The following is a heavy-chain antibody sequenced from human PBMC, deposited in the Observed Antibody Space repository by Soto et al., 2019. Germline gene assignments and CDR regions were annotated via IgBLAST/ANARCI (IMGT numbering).Heavy chain of an antibody. Sequence: SETLSLTCAVYGGSFSGYYWSWIRQPPGKGLEWIGEINHSGSTNYNPSLKSRVTISVDTSKNQFSLKLSSVTAADTAVYYCASLDRVGATDCYFDLWGRGTLVTGSS. D-gene: IGHD1-26*01. CDR2: INHSGST. V-gene: IGHV4-34*01. CDR3: ASLDRVGATDCYFDL. CDR1: GGSFSGYY. J-gene: IGHJ2*01.